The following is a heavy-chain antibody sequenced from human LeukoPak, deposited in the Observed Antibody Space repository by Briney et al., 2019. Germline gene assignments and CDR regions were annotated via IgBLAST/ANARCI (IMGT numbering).Heavy chain of an antibody. CDR1: GFTFSSYG. J-gene: IGHJ3*02. D-gene: IGHD4-23*01. Sequence: GGSLRLSCAASGFTFSSYGMHWVRQAPGKGLEWVAFIRYDGSNKYYADSVKGRFTISRDNAKNSLYLQMNSLRAEDTALYYCARDRLRWWTDAFDIWGQGTMVTVSS. V-gene: IGHV3-30*02. CDR2: IRYDGSNK. CDR3: ARDRLRWWTDAFDI.